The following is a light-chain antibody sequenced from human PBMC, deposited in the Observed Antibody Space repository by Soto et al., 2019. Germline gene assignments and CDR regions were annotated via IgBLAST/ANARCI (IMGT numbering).Light chain of an antibody. CDR2: DVS. Sequence: QSVLTQPRSVSGSPGQSVTISCTGTSSDVGGYNYVSWYQQHPGKAPKLMIYDVSKRPSGVPDRFSGSKSGNTASLTISGRQAEDEADDYCCSYAGSYTYVFGGGTKLTVL. V-gene: IGLV2-11*01. CDR1: SSDVGGYNY. CDR3: CSYAGSYTYV. J-gene: IGLJ3*02.